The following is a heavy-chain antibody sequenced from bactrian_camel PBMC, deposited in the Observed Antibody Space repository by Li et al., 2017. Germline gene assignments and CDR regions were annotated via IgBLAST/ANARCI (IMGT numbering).Heavy chain of an antibody. Sequence: HVQLVESGGGSVQAGGSLTLSCAASGFTFSTNCMSWVRQAPGKGLEWISTINTRSTSTYYADSVKGRFAMPRDNAKNTLYLQMSNLKTEDAAMYYCAASRNDYCSSFWQRDYLYSYWGRGTQVTVS. J-gene: IGHJ4*01. V-gene: IGHV3S1*01. CDR3: AASRNDYCSSFWQRDYLYSY. CDR1: GFTFSTNC. D-gene: IGHD3*01. CDR2: INTRSTST.